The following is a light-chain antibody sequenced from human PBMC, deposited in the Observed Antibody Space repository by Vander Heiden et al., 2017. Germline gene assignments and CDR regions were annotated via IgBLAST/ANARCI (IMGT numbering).Light chain of an antibody. CDR1: QSLLYSNGYNY. CDR2: LGS. Sequence: IVMTQSPLSLPVTPGEPASISCRSSQSLLYSNGYNYLDWYVQKPGQSPQLLIYLGSNRASGVPDRFSGSGSGTDFTLKISRVEAEDVGVYYCMQALQTPLTFGQGTKLEIK. CDR3: MQALQTPLT. V-gene: IGKV2-28*01. J-gene: IGKJ2*01.